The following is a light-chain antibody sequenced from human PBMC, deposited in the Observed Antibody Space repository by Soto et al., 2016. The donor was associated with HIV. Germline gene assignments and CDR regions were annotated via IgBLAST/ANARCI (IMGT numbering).Light chain of an antibody. CDR3: QAWDSTIGGX. J-gene: IGLJ1*01. CDR1: NVGSKS. Sequence: SYVLTQPPSLSVAPRKTARITCGGDNVGSKSVHWYQQKTGQAPVLVVYDDSDRPSGIPERFSGSNSGNTATLTISGTQAIDEAEYYCQAWDSTIGGXFGTGTKVT. CDR2: DDS. V-gene: IGLV3-21*03.